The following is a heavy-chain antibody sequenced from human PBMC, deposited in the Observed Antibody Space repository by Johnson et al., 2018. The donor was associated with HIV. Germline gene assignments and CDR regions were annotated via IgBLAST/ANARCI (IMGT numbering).Heavy chain of an antibody. CDR1: GFTFSDYS. CDR2: SSSSCRYM. J-gene: IGHJ3*02. CDR3: ARGKGAAAGLDAFDI. V-gene: IGHV3-11*01. Sequence: QVQLVESGGVVVQPGGSLRLSCAPSGFTFSDYSMHWLRQAPGQGLEWVSYSSSSCRYMYNADSVMGRFTISRENAKNSLYLQMNSLRAEDTAVYFCARGKGAAAGLDAFDIWGRGIMGTVSS. D-gene: IGHD6-13*01.